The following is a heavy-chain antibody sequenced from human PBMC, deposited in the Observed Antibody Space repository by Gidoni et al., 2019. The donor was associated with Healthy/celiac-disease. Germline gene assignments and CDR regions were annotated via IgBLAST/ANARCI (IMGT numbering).Heavy chain of an antibody. CDR1: GFTVSSYG. J-gene: IGHJ3*02. Sequence: QVQLVESGGGVVQPGRSLRLSCAASGFTVSSYGMHWVRQAPGKGLEWVAVISYDGSNKYYADSVKGRFTISRDNSKNTLYLQMNSLRAEDTAVYYCAKEGANWGSRSAFDIWGQGTMVTVSS. CDR3: AKEGANWGSRSAFDI. CDR2: ISYDGSNK. V-gene: IGHV3-30*18. D-gene: IGHD7-27*01.